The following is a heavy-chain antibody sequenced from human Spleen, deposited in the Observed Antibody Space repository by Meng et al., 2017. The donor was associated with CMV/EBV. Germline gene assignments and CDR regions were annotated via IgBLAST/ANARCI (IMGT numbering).Heavy chain of an antibody. CDR1: GYTFTGYF. J-gene: IGHJ4*02. CDR2: MNTNSGGT. D-gene: IGHD1-26*01. V-gene: IGHV1-2*02. CDR3: ARKAGANGRGFDY. Sequence: SGYTFTGYFMPWVRQAPGQGLEWMGLMNTNSGGTHYTQKFQGRVTMTRDTSINTVFLELTSLTSDDTAVYYCARKAGANGRGFDYWGQGTLVTVSS.